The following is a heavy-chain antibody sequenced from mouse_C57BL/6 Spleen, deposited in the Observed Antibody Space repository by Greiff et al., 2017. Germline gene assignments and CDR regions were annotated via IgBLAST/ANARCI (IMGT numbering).Heavy chain of an antibody. CDR3: ARSGNYNGNYFDY. CDR2: INPSNGGT. Sequence: QVQLQQPGTELVKPGASVKLSCKASGYTFTSYWMHWVKQRPGPGLEWIGNINPSNGGTNYNEKFKSKATLTGDNSSSTAYMQLSSLTSEDSAVYYCARSGNYNGNYFDYWGQGTTLTVSS. V-gene: IGHV1-53*01. D-gene: IGHD1-3*01. CDR1: GYTFTSYW. J-gene: IGHJ2*01.